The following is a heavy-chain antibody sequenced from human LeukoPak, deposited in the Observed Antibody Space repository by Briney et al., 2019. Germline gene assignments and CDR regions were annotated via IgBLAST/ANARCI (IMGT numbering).Heavy chain of an antibody. Sequence: SETLSLTCTVSGGSISSSSYYWGWIRQPPGKGLEWIGSIYYSGSTYYNPSLKSRVTISVDTSKNQFSLKLSSVTAADTAVYYCAREFPHIVVVTAIPGAFDIWGQGTMVTVSS. D-gene: IGHD2-21*02. CDR2: IYYSGST. J-gene: IGHJ3*02. CDR1: GGSISSSSYY. V-gene: IGHV4-39*07. CDR3: AREFPHIVVVTAIPGAFDI.